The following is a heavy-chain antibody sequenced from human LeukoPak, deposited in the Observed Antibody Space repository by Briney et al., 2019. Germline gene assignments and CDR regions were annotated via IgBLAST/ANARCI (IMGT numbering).Heavy chain of an antibody. V-gene: IGHV3-30*02. CDR1: GFTFSSYG. D-gene: IGHD6-13*01. J-gene: IGHJ4*02. CDR2: IRYDGSNK. Sequence: GGSLRLSCAASGFTFSSYGMHWVRQAPGKGLEWVTFIRYDGSNKYYTDSVKGRFTISRDNSYKTLYLQMNSLRAEDTAVYYCSYSSPTFDYWGQGTLVTVSS. CDR3: SYSSPTFDY.